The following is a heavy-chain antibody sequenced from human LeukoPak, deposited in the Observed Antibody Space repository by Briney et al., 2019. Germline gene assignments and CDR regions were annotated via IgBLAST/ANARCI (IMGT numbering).Heavy chain of an antibody. CDR3: ARSGYRDYKYLDYFDY. CDR1: GDSFSSYS. CDR2: VFSHSNT. J-gene: IGHJ4*02. D-gene: IGHD5-12*01. Sequence: PSETLSLTCNVSGDSFSSYSWNWVRRPPGKGLEWIGYVFSHSNTNYNPSLKSRATISLDTSKNHLYLQLNSVTAADTAVYFCARSGYRDYKYLDYFDYWGRGTLATVSS. V-gene: IGHV4-4*08.